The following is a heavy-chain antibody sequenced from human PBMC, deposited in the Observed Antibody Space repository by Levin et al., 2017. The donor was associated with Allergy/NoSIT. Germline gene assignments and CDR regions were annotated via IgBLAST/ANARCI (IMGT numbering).Heavy chain of an antibody. V-gene: IGHV4-39*01. Sequence: SETLSLTCTVSGGSISSSSYYWGWIRQPPGKGLEWIGSIYYSGSTYYNPSLKSRVTISVDTSKNQFSLKLSSVTAADTAVYYCARLSPLEWPIDYWGQGTLVTVSS. J-gene: IGHJ4*02. D-gene: IGHD3-3*01. CDR1: GGSISSSSYY. CDR3: ARLSPLEWPIDY. CDR2: IYYSGST.